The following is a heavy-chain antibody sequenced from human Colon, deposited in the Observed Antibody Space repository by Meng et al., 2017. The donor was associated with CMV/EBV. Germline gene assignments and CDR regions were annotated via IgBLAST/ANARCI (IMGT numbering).Heavy chain of an antibody. CDR2: INSDGGDI. CDR3: AGGMYENVFHN. V-gene: IGHV3-74*01. CDR1: GFIFTNYW. J-gene: IGHJ1*01. D-gene: IGHD2-8*01. Sequence: GGSLRLSCEASGFIFTNYWMHWVRQAPGKGLMWVSRINSDGGDIHYADSVKGRFTISRDNARNILYLQLNSLRVEETAVYYCAGGMYENVFHNWGRGTLVTVSS.